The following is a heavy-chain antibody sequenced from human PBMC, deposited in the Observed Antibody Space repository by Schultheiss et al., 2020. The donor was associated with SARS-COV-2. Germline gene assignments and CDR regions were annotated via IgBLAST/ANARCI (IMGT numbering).Heavy chain of an antibody. V-gene: IGHV4-34*01. CDR1: GGSFSGYY. CDR3: ARPVTTFPSDAFDI. D-gene: IGHD4-17*01. Sequence: SQTLSLTCAVYGGSFSGYYWSWIRQPPGKGLEWIGEINHSGSTYYNPSLKSRVTISVDTSKNQFSLKLSSVTAADTAVYYCARPVTTFPSDAFDIWGQGTMVTVSS. CDR2: INHSGST. J-gene: IGHJ3*02.